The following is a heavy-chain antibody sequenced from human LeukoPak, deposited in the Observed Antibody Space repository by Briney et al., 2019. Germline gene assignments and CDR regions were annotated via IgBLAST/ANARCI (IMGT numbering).Heavy chain of an antibody. J-gene: IGHJ3*02. V-gene: IGHV4-59*08. CDR2: IYYSGST. CDR3: ATSTIFLAHDAFGI. CDR1: GGSISSYY. Sequence: SETLSLTCTVSGGSISSYYWSWIRQPPGKGLEWIGYIYYSGSTNYNPSLKSRVTISVDTSKNQFSLKLSSVTAADTAVYYCATSTIFLAHDAFGIWGQGTMVTVSS. D-gene: IGHD3-9*01.